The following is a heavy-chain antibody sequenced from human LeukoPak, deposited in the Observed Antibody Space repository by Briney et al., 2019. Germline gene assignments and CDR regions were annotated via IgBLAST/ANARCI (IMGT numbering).Heavy chain of an antibody. CDR3: ARLGGGQLAPLDS. J-gene: IGHJ4*02. CDR2: ISYSGST. D-gene: IGHD6-6*01. Sequence: PSETLSLTCNVSGGSISRSSDYWGWIRQPPGKGLEWVGTISYSGSTYYNPSLKSRVTISVDTSKNQFSLKVTSVTATDTAVYFCARLGGGQLAPLDSWGQGTLVTVSS. CDR1: GGSISRSSDY. V-gene: IGHV4-39*01.